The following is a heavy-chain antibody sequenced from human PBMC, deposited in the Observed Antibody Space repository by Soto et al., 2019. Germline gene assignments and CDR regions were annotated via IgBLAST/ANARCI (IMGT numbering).Heavy chain of an antibody. CDR2: IYYSGST. CDR1: GGSINSGDYH. D-gene: IGHD3-16*01. CDR3: ARDYRLPYDGAMEV. Sequence: NPSETLSLTCTVSGGSINSGDYHWSWIRQSPGKGLEWIGAIYYSGSTYYNPSLKSRIRISVDTSKNQFSLKVNSVTAADTAVYYCARDYRLPYDGAMEVWRQGTTVSVSS. V-gene: IGHV4-30-4*01. J-gene: IGHJ6*01.